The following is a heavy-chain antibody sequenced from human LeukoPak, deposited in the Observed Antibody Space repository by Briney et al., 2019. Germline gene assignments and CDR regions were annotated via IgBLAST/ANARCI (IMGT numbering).Heavy chain of an antibody. CDR1: GGSFSGYY. J-gene: IGHJ4*02. Sequence: KASATLSLNCAGSGGSFSGYYWNGIRQPPGKGVEGMGEINHSGSTNYNPSLKSRVTISVDTSKNQSSLKLSSVTAADTAVYYCARGGATMVRGVHGYWGQGTLVTVSS. D-gene: IGHD3-10*01. V-gene: IGHV4-34*01. CDR3: ARGGATMVRGVHGY. CDR2: INHSGST.